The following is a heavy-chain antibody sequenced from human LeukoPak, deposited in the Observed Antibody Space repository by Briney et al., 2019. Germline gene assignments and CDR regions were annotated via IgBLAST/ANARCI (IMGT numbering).Heavy chain of an antibody. V-gene: IGHV1-69*04. CDR3: AGNPLGTEMLMGYYYYGMDV. D-gene: IGHD3-16*01. J-gene: IGHJ6*02. CDR2: IIPMFGVT. Sequence: SVKVSCKASGGTFSSHALSWVRQAPGQGLEWMGRIIPMFGVTNYAQNFQGRFTITVDKSTTTVYMELTSLRSEDTAVYYCAGNPLGTEMLMGYYYYGMDVWGQGTTVTVSS. CDR1: GGTFSSHA.